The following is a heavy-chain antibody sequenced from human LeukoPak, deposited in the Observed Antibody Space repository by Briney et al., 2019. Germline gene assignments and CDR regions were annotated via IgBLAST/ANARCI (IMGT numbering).Heavy chain of an antibody. Sequence: PGGSLRLSCAASGFTFSSYWMSWVRQAPGKGLEWVANIKQDGSENYYVDSVKGRFTISRDNAKNSLYLQMNSLRAEDTAVYYCASIIGNHRYGDYFDDWGQGTLVTVSS. D-gene: IGHD4-17*01. J-gene: IGHJ4*02. CDR1: GFTFSSYW. CDR2: IKQDGSEN. V-gene: IGHV3-7*01. CDR3: ASIIGNHRYGDYFDD.